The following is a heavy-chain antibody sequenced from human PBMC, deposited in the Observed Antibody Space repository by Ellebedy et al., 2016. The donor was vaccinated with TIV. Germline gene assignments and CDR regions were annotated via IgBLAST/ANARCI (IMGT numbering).Heavy chain of an antibody. J-gene: IGHJ3*02. CDR1: GFTFSSYW. V-gene: IGHV3-7*01. CDR3: ASLSSGWYGWDAFDI. CDR2: IKQDGSEK. D-gene: IGHD6-19*01. Sequence: GGSLRLXCAASGFTFSSYWMSWVRQAPGKGLEWVANIKQDGSEKYYVDSVKGRFTISRDNAKNSLYLQMNSLRAEDTAVYYCASLSSGWYGWDAFDIWGQGTMVTVSS.